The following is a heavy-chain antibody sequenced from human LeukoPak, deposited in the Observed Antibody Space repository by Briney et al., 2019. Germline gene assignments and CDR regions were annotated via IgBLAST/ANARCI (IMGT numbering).Heavy chain of an antibody. Sequence: PSQTLSLTCTVSGGSISSGSYYWSWIRQPAGKGLEWIGRIYTSGSTNYNPSLKSRVTTSVDTSKNQFSLKLSSVTAADTAVYYCARGYNWNQGRLYNWFDPWGQGTLVTVSS. CDR3: ARGYNWNQGRLYNWFDP. J-gene: IGHJ5*02. V-gene: IGHV4-61*02. CDR1: GGSISSGSYY. D-gene: IGHD1-20*01. CDR2: IYTSGST.